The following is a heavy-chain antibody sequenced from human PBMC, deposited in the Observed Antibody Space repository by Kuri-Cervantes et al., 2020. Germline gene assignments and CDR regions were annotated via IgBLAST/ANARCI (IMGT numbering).Heavy chain of an antibody. D-gene: IGHD6-13*01. CDR1: GYSISSGYY. V-gene: IGHV4-38-2*02. J-gene: IGHJ4*02. Sequence: ESLKISCTVSGYSISSGYYWGWIRQPPGKGLEWIGNIYHSGSTYYNPSLKSRVTISVDRSKNQFSLKLSSVTAADTAVYYCARADIAAVYYFDYWGQGTLVTVSS. CDR3: ARADIAAVYYFDY. CDR2: IYHSGST.